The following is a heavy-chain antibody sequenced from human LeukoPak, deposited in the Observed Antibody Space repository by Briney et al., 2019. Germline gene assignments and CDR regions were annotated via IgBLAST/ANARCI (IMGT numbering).Heavy chain of an antibody. D-gene: IGHD6-6*01. CDR1: GFTFSSYW. CDR3: VREYSSSSGRAFDM. Sequence: GGSLRLSCAASGFTFSSYWMQWVRQAPGKGLVWVSRISTDGSSTNSADSVKGRLTISRDNAKNTLYLQMNSLRAEDTAVYYCVREYSSSSGRAFDMWGQGTVVTVSP. V-gene: IGHV3-74*01. CDR2: ISTDGSST. J-gene: IGHJ3*02.